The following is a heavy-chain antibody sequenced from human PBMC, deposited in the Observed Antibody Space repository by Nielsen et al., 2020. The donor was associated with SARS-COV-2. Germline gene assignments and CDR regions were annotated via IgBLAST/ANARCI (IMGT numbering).Heavy chain of an antibody. V-gene: IGHV4-34*01. J-gene: IGHJ5*02. CDR1: GFTFSDSY. D-gene: IGHD3-10*01. CDR2: INHSGST. CDR3: ARLGGWFRIDP. Sequence: ESLKISCAASGFTFSDSYMSWIRQPPGKGLEWIGEINHSGSTNYNPSLKSRVIISLDKSKNQFSLKLNSVTAADTAVYYCARLGGWFRIDPWGQGTLVTVSS.